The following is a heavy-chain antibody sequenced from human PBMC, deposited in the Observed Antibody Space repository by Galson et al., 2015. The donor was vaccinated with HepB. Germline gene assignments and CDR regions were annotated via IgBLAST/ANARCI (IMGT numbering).Heavy chain of an antibody. J-gene: IGHJ4*02. CDR1: GDSISSSPYY. Sequence: ETLSLTCTVSGDSISSSPYYWGLIRQPPGKGLEWIGSMYSTGSTYYNPSLKSRVTMSVDTSKNQFSLKLRSVTAADTAMYYCARHSYGGYRDFDSWGQGALVTVSS. CDR3: ARHSYGGYRDFDS. CDR2: MYSTGST. D-gene: IGHD3-22*01. V-gene: IGHV4-39*01.